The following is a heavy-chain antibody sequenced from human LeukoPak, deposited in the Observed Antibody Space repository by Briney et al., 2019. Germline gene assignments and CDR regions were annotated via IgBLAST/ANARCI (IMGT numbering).Heavy chain of an antibody. CDR2: ISSNGGST. D-gene: IGHD3-16*01. J-gene: IGHJ4*02. CDR3: VKGPWGSDYELSDKYYFDY. CDR1: RFTFSSYA. Sequence: GGSLRLSCSASRFTFSSYAMHWVRQAPGKGLEYVSAISSNGGSTYYADSVKGRFTISRDNSKNTLYLQMSSLRAEDTAVYYCVKGPWGSDYELSDKYYFDYWGQGTLVTVSS. V-gene: IGHV3-64D*09.